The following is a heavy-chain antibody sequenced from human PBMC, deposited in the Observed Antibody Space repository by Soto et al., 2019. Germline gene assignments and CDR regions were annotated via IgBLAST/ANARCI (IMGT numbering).Heavy chain of an antibody. CDR2: ISGSAGST. D-gene: IGHD5-18*01. J-gene: IGHJ4*02. CDR1: GFTFSNYA. CDR3: AKEMIGYSYGQDHFDY. Sequence: GGSLRLSCAASGFTFSNYAMSWVRQAPGKGLEWVSAISGSAGSTYYADSVKGRFTISRDNSKNTLYLQMNSLRAEDTAVYYCAKEMIGYSYGQDHFDYWGQGTLVTVSS. V-gene: IGHV3-23*01.